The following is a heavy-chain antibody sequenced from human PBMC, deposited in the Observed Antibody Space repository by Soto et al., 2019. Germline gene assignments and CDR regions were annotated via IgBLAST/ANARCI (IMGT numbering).Heavy chain of an antibody. J-gene: IGHJ5*02. CDR2: IYWNDDK. V-gene: IGHV2-5*01. D-gene: IGHD3-3*01. CDR1: GFSLSTSGVG. Sequence: QITLKESGPTLVKPTQTLTLTCTFSGFSLSTSGVGVGWIRQPPGKALEWLALIYWNDDKRYSPSLKSRLTITKDSSKNQVVLTMTNMDPVYTATYYCAQAYDFWGQTYSWFDPWGQGTLVTVSS. CDR3: AQAYDFWGQTYSWFDP.